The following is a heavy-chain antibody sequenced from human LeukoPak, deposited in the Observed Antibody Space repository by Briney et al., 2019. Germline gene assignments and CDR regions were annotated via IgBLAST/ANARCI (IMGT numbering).Heavy chain of an antibody. Sequence: ASVKVSCKASAYTFSSYYMHWVRQAPGQGLEWVGLINPTGDSTNYAQNFRGRVTMTRDTSTSTVYMDLNSLRSEDTAVYYCAREASGGYFDYWGQGTLVTVSS. CDR1: AYTFSSYY. J-gene: IGHJ4*02. D-gene: IGHD4-23*01. CDR3: AREASGGYFDY. V-gene: IGHV1-46*01. CDR2: INPTGDST.